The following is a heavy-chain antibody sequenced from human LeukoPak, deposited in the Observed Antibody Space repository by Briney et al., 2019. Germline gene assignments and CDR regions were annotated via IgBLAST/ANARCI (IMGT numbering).Heavy chain of an antibody. CDR3: ARTQARLLLDY. J-gene: IGHJ4*02. Sequence: KTSETLSLTCTVSGSAISDYYWSWIRKPPGKGLEWIGYIYYSGSTNYNPSLKSRVAISVDTSKNQFSLKLSSVTAADTAVYYCARTQARLLLDYWGQGTLVTVSS. V-gene: IGHV4-59*01. CDR1: GSAISDYY. CDR2: IYYSGST. D-gene: IGHD2-15*01.